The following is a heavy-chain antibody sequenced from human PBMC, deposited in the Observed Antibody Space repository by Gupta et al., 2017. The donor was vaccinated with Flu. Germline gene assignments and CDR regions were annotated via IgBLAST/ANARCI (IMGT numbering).Heavy chain of an antibody. J-gene: IGHJ2*01. CDR3: VRPREEGYNVFNWHFDL. CDR2: MYYSGNT. V-gene: IGHV4-39*01. CDR1: GGSISSTSYY. Sequence: QLQVQESGPGLVKPSETLSLTCAVSGGSISSTSYYWGWIRQPPGRGLEWIGSMYYSGNTYYNPSLESRATISVDTSKNQFSLKLSSVTAADTALYYCVRPREEGYNVFNWHFDLWGRGTLVTVSS. D-gene: IGHD5-24*01.